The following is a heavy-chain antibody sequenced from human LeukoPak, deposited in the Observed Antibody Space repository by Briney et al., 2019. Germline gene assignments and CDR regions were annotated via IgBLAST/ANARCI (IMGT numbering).Heavy chain of an antibody. CDR3: ARDYHFLAVAGTENAFDI. CDR1: GYTFTSYG. D-gene: IGHD6-19*01. Sequence: ASVKVSCKASGYTFTSYGISWVRQAPGQGLEWMGWISAYNGNTNYAQKLQGRVTMTTDTSTSTAYMELRSLRSDDTAVYYCARDYHFLAVAGTENAFDIWGQGTMVTVSS. V-gene: IGHV1-18*01. CDR2: ISAYNGNT. J-gene: IGHJ3*02.